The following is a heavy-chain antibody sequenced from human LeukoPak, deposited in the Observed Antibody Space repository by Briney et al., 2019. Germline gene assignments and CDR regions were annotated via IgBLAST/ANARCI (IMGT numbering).Heavy chain of an antibody. CDR1: GLTFSREW. V-gene: IGHV3-74*03. CDR3: SRVVQDVTGADY. J-gene: IGHJ4*02. Sequence: GGSLRLSCEASGLTFSREWMHWVRQAPGKGLVWVSRINNDGSGTTYADSVKGRFTISRDNAKNTLYLQMNSLRAEDTAVYYCSRVVQDVTGADYWGQGTLVIVSS. CDR2: INNDGSGT. D-gene: IGHD3-9*01.